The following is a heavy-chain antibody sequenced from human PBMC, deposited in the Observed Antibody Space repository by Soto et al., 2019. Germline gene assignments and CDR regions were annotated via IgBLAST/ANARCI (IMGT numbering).Heavy chain of an antibody. CDR2: IKSKTDGGTT. Sequence: GGSLRLSCAASGFTFSNAWMNWVRQAPGKGLEWVGRIKSKTDGGTTDYAAPVKGRFTISRDDSKNTLYLQMNSLRAEDTAVYYCAKNTIFGESYGMDVWAQGTTVTVSS. J-gene: IGHJ6*02. CDR1: GFTFSNAW. D-gene: IGHD3-3*01. V-gene: IGHV3-15*07. CDR3: AKNTIFGESYGMDV.